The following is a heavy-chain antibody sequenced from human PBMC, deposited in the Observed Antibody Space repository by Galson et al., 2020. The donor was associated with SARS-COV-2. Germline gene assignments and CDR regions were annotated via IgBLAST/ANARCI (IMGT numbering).Heavy chain of an antibody. V-gene: IGHV3-21*01. CDR2: ISGTGDYI. CDR1: GFTFSNYG. Sequence: TGGSLSPSCAASGFTFSNYGMNWVRPAPGKGLEWVSSISGTGDYIYYADSLKGRFTVSRDNTRNSLYLQINSLRPVDAAVYYCARGFDSAGFSFPEFWGQGTLVAVCS. CDR3: ARGFDSAGFSFPEF. D-gene: IGHD3-9*01. J-gene: IGHJ4*02.